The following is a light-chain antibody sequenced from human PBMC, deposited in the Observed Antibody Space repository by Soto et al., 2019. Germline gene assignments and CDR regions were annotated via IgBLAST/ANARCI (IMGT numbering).Light chain of an antibody. CDR2: GAS. CDR1: QSVSSNY. V-gene: IGKV3-20*01. J-gene: IGKJ1*01. CDR3: QLYASSRV. Sequence: EIVLTQSPGTLSLSPEERATLSCRSSQSVSSNYLAWYQQKPGQAPRLLIYGASSRATGIPDRFSGSGSGTDFTLTISRLEPEDFAVYYCQLYASSRVFGQGTEVDIK.